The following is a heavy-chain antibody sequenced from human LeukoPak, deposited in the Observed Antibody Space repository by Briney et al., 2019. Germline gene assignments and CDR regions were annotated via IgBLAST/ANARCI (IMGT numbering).Heavy chain of an antibody. CDR1: GFTFSSSA. D-gene: IGHD5/OR15-5a*01. CDR2: IWYDGSNT. Sequence: KSGGSLRLSCVVSGFTFSSSAMSWVRQAPGKGLEWVAMIWYDGSNTYYADSVKGRFTISRDNSKNTLFLQMDSLRAEDTAVYYCARDRSTTHFDYWGQGTLVTVSS. J-gene: IGHJ4*02. V-gene: IGHV3-33*08. CDR3: ARDRSTTHFDY.